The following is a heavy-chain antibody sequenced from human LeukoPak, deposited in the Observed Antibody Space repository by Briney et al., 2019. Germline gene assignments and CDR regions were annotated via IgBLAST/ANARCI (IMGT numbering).Heavy chain of an antibody. V-gene: IGHV5-51*01. D-gene: IGHD3-10*01. Sequence: GESLKISCKGSGYSFTSYWIGWVRQMPGKGLEWMGIIYPGNSDTRYSPSFQGQVTISADKSISTAYLQWSSLKASDTAMYYCAIPIWIGELVGLRYFDYWGQGTLVTVSS. CDR3: AIPIWIGELVGLRYFDY. J-gene: IGHJ4*02. CDR1: GYSFTSYW. CDR2: IYPGNSDT.